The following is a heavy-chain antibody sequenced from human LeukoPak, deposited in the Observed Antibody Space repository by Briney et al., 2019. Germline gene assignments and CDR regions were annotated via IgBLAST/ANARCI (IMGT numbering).Heavy chain of an antibody. CDR2: IYYSAST. D-gene: IGHD3-3*01. CDR3: ATSRGYDFWSGYSKYYYYGMDV. J-gene: IGHJ6*02. Sequence: SETLSLTCTVSGGSISSYYWSWIRQPPGKGLEWIGYIYYSASTNYNPSRKSRVTISVDTSKNQFSLKLSSVTAADTAVYYCATSRGYDFWSGYSKYYYYGMDVWGQGTTVTVSS. CDR1: GGSISSYY. V-gene: IGHV4-59*08.